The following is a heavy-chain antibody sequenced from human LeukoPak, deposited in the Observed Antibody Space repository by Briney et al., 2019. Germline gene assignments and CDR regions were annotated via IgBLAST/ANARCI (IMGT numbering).Heavy chain of an antibody. Sequence: PSETLSLTCTVSGGSIRSYYWSWIRQPPGKGLEWIGYIYSSGSTNYNPSLRSQVTISVDTSKNQFSLKLRSVTAADTAVYYCARALNFDYWGQGTLVTVSS. J-gene: IGHJ4*02. CDR1: GGSIRSYY. CDR2: IYSSGST. CDR3: ARALNFDY. V-gene: IGHV4-59*01.